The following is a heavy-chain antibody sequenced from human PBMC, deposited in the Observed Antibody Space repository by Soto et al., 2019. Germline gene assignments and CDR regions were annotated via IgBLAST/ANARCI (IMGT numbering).Heavy chain of an antibody. V-gene: IGHV3-48*02. D-gene: IGHD2-21*02. CDR2: ISSSSENI. CDR1: GFTFSSYA. J-gene: IGHJ4*01. CDR3: ARLPKGSVVTG. Sequence: GGSLSLSCAASGFTFSSYAMHLVRQAPGKGLQWISYISSSSENIYYADSVKGRFTVSRDNAKNTLFLQMNSLRDDDSAIYYCARLPKGSVVTGWGQGSLVTVSS.